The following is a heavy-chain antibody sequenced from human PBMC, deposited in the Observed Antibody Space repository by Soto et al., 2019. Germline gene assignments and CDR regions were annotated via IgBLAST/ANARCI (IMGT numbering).Heavy chain of an antibody. CDR2: IYYSGST. CDR1: GGSISSSSYY. CDR3: ARQGSSATNWFDP. D-gene: IGHD6-6*01. J-gene: IGHJ5*02. Sequence: SETLSLTCTVSGGSISSSSYYWGWIRQPPGKGLEWIGSIYYSGSTYYNPSLKSRVTISVDASKNQFSLKLSSVTAADTAVYYCARQGSSATNWFDPWGQGTLVTVSS. V-gene: IGHV4-39*01.